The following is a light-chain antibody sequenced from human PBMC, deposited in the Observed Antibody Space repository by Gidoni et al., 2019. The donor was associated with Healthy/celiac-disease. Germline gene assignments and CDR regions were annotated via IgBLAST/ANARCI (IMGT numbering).Light chain of an antibody. CDR2: DAS. Sequence: DIQMTQSPSSLSASVGDRVTITCQASQDISNYLNWYQQKPGKAPKLLIYDASNLETGVPSRFSGSGSGTDFTFTISSLQPEVIATYYCQQYDNLPLTCGEGTKVEIK. CDR3: QQYDNLPLT. CDR1: QDISNY. J-gene: IGKJ4*01. V-gene: IGKV1-33*01.